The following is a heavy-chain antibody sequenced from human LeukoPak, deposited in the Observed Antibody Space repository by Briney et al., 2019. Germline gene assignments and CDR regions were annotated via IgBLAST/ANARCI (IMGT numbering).Heavy chain of an antibody. CDR1: GTSISSNNW. J-gene: IGHJ5*02. CDR3: ARPGLYGSGSYSWFDI. CDR2: IYHSGST. Sequence: PSGTLSLTCAVSGTSISSNNWGSWVRQPPGKGLEWIGEIYHSGSTNYNPSLRGRVTILVDKSKNQFSLKPSSVTAADTAVYYCARPGLYGSGSYSWFDIWGQGTLVTVSS. D-gene: IGHD3-10*01. V-gene: IGHV4-4*02.